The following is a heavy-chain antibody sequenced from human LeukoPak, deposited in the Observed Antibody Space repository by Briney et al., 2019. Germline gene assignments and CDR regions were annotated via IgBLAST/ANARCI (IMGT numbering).Heavy chain of an antibody. CDR2: ISTSGTST. CDR1: GFTFSSFA. Sequence: GRSLRLSCAASGFTFSSFAMSWVRQAPGKGLEWVSAISTSGTSTYYADSVKGRFTISRDNSKNTMYLQMNSLRADDTAFYFCAKKNSGSYCSALDIWGQGTMVSVSS. V-gene: IGHV3-23*01. J-gene: IGHJ3*02. CDR3: AKKNSGSYCSALDI. D-gene: IGHD1-26*01.